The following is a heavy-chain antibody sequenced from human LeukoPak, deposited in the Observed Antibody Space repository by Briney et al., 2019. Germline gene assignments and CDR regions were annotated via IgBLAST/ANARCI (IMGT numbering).Heavy chain of an antibody. D-gene: IGHD2-2*01. V-gene: IGHV1-69*13. CDR3: ARDDADLDY. J-gene: IGHJ4*02. CDR1: GYTFTSYD. Sequence: SVTVSCKASGYTFTSYDINWVRQAPGQGLEWMGGIIPIFGTANYAQKFQGRVTITADESTSTAYMELSSLRSEDTAVYYCARDDADLDYWGQGTLVTVSS. CDR2: IIPIFGTA.